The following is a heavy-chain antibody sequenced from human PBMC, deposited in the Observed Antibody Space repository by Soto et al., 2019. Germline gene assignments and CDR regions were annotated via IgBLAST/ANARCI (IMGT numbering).Heavy chain of an antibody. CDR1: GFSFRDYF. V-gene: IGHV3-11*01. D-gene: IGHD2-2*02. Sequence: QVQLVESGGGLVQPGESLRVSCAASGFSFRDYFMSWMRQAPGKGLEWVAYIGPYGNSKYYADSVKGRFTISRDYATNSLYLHMNSLRAEDTAVYYCARDDYTYGVYWGQGTPVTDSS. CDR2: IGPYGNSK. CDR3: ARDDYTYGVY. J-gene: IGHJ4*02.